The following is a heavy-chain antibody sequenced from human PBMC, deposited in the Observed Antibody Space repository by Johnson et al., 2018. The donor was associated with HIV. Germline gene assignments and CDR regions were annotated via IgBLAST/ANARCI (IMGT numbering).Heavy chain of an antibody. V-gene: IGHV3-7*04. CDR2: TKQDGSEN. Sequence: VQVVESGGGLVQPGGSLRLSCAASGFTFSDYWMTWVRQPPGKGLEWVATTKQDGSENYYVDSGKGRFSISQDNVKNSLYLQMNSLRAEDTALYYCARGPGYSSSWYVNTDAFDIWGQGTLVTVSS. J-gene: IGHJ3*02. CDR1: GFTFSDYW. CDR3: ARGPGYSSSWYVNTDAFDI. D-gene: IGHD6-13*01.